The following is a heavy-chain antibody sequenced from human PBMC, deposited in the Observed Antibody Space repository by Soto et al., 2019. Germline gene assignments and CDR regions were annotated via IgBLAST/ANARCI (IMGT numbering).Heavy chain of an antibody. CDR2: ISGSGGST. CDR3: AKRTPSGYYYDY. J-gene: IGHJ4*02. CDR1: GFTFSSYA. D-gene: IGHD3-22*01. V-gene: IGHV3-23*01. Sequence: GESLKISCAASGFTFSSYAMSWVRQAPGKGLEWVSAISGSGGSTYYADSVKGRFTISRDNSKNTLYLQMNSLRAEDTAVYYCAKRTPSGYYYDYWGQGTLVTVSS.